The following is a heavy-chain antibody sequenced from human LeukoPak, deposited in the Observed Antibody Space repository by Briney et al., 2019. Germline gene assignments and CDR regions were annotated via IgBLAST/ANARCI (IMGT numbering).Heavy chain of an antibody. Sequence: GGSLRLSCAASGFTFSSYGMHWVRQAPGKGLEWVAVISYDGSNKYYADSVKGRFTISRDNSKNTLYLQMNSLRAEDTAVYYCARDTPTGSGYYFPSVVDYWGQGTLVTVSS. D-gene: IGHD3-22*01. J-gene: IGHJ4*02. V-gene: IGHV3-30*03. CDR2: ISYDGSNK. CDR3: ARDTPTGSGYYFPSVVDY. CDR1: GFTFSSYG.